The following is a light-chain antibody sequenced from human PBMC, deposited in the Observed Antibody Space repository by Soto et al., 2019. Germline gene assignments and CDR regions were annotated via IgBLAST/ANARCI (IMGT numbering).Light chain of an antibody. J-gene: IGKJ1*01. CDR3: QQYGSSGT. V-gene: IGKV3-20*01. CDR2: GPS. Sequence: EIALTQSPGTLSLSAGERATLSCLASQSVSSTYLAWYQQKPGQAPRLLIYGPSSRATGIPDRFSGSGSGTDFTLTISRLEPEDFAVYYCQQYGSSGTFGQGTKVDI. CDR1: QSVSSTY.